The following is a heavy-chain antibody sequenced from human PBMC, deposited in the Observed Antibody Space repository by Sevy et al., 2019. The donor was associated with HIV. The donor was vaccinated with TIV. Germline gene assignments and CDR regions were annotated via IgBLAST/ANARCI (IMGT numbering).Heavy chain of an antibody. J-gene: IGHJ4*02. V-gene: IGHV3-23*01. CDR1: GFNFNIYS. CDR3: AREWCTSPHGH. Sequence: GGSLRLSCVASGFNFNIYSMSWVRQAPGKGLEWVSTLSFGCGGINHADSVQGRFTMSRDDSKKTVYLEMNSLRAEDTDVYYCAREWCTSPHGHWGQGTLVTVSS. D-gene: IGHD2-8*02. CDR2: LSFGCGGI.